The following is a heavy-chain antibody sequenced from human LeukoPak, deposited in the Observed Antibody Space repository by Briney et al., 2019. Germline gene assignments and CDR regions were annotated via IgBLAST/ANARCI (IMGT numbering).Heavy chain of an antibody. V-gene: IGHV3-20*04. CDR1: GFTFDDYG. D-gene: IGHD3-9*01. J-gene: IGHJ4*02. CDR3: AKDRGRYDILVYYFDY. Sequence: GWSLRLSCAASGFTFDDYGMSWVRQAPGKGLEWVSGINWNGGSTGFADSVKGRFTISRDNSKNTLYLQMNSLRAEETAVYYCAKDRGRYDILVYYFDYWGQGTLVTVSS. CDR2: INWNGGST.